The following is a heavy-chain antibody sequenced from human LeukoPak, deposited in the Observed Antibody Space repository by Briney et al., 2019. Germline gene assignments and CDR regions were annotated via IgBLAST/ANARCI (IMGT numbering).Heavy chain of an antibody. CDR3: ARDRKWELGNWFDP. CDR2: IIPITGTT. J-gene: IGHJ5*02. V-gene: IGHV1-69*06. CDR1: GGTFSSYG. Sequence: GASVKVSCKASGGTFSSYGISWVRQAPGQGLEWMGGIIPITGTTYYAQKFQGRVTITADKSTSTAYMELSSLRSDDTAVYYCARDRKWELGNWFDPWGQGTLVTVSS. D-gene: IGHD1-26*01.